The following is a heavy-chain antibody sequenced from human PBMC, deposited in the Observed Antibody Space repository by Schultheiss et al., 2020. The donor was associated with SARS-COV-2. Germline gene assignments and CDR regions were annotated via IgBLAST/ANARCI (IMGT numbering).Heavy chain of an antibody. V-gene: IGHV3-53*01. CDR3: VRDILGPAAY. CDR2: IYSGGST. J-gene: IGHJ1*01. CDR1: GFTVSSNY. Sequence: GGSLRLSCAASGFTVSSNYMSWVRQAPGKGLEWVSVIYSGGSTYYADSVKGRFTISRDNAKNSLYLQINSLRAEDTAVYYCVRDILGPAAYWGQGTLVTVSS. D-gene: IGHD6-25*01.